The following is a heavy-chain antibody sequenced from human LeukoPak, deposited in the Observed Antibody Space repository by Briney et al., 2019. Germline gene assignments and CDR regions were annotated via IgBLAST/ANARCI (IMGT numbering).Heavy chain of an antibody. D-gene: IGHD2-2*01. CDR3: AIEPHCSSTSCPDYYGVDF. CDR1: GGSFSGYY. CDR2: IKHSGST. V-gene: IGHV4-34*01. Sequence: PSETLSLTCAVYGGSFSGYYWSWIRQPPGKGLEWIGEIKHSGSTNYNPSPKSRVTISVGTSKNQFTLKLTSVTAADTAVYYCAIEPHCSSTSCPDYYGVDFWGKGTPVTVSS. J-gene: IGHJ6*04.